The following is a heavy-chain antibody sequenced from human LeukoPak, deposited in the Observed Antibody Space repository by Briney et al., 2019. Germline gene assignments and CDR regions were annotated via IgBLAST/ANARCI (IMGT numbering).Heavy chain of an antibody. D-gene: IGHD2-15*01. CDR1: GGSISSYY. V-gene: IGHV4-59*01. CDR3: ARGGVVVAAANPYYYYYMDV. J-gene: IGHJ6*03. CDR2: IYYSGST. Sequence: SETLSLTCTVSGGSISSYYWSWIRQPPGKGLEWIGYIYYSGSTNYNPSPKSRVTISVDTSKNQFSLKLSSVTAADTAVYYCARGGVVVAAANPYYYYYMDVWGKGTTVTVSS.